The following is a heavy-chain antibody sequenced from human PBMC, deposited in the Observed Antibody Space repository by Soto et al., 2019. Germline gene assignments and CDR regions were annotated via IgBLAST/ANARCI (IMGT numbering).Heavy chain of an antibody. V-gene: IGHV3-23*01. CDR2: ISGSGGST. D-gene: IGHD3-22*01. J-gene: IGHJ6*02. Sequence: GGSLRLSCAASGFTFSSYAMSWVRQAPGKGLEWVSAISGSGGSTYYADSVKGRFTISRDNSKNTLYLQMNSLRAEDTAVYYCAKHYYDSSGYYDHYYYYYYGMDVWGQGTTVTVSS. CDR3: AKHYYDSSGYYDHYYYYYYGMDV. CDR1: GFTFSSYA.